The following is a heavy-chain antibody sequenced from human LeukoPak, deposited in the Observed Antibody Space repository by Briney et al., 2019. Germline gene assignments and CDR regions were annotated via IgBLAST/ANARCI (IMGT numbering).Heavy chain of an antibody. CDR1: GGSISSHY. Sequence: PSETLSLTCTVSGGSISSHYWSWIRQPPGKGLEWIGYIYYSGSTNYNPSLKSRVTISVDTSENQFSLKLSSVTAADTAVYYCARQGSYYDGFIMDVWGQGTTVTVSS. CDR2: IYYSGST. V-gene: IGHV4-59*08. CDR3: ARQGSYYDGFIMDV. J-gene: IGHJ6*02. D-gene: IGHD3-22*01.